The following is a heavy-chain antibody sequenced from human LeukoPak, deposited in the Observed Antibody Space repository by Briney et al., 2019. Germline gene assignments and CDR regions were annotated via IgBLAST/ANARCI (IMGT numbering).Heavy chain of an antibody. CDR3: AGPTGAYDY. CDR1: GHAVTEFS. Sequence: ASVTVSFKVSGHAVTEFSIHWVRQAPGKGLEWLGSFDHEDGKTVYAQSFQGRLTMTEDTSTDTAYMELDRLSSDDTAVYFCAGPTGAYDYWGQGTLVIVSS. CDR2: FDHEDGKT. D-gene: IGHD2-8*02. J-gene: IGHJ4*02. V-gene: IGHV1-24*01.